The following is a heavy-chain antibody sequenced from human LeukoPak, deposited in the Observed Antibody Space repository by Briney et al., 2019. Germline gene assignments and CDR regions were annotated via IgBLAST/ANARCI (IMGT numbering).Heavy chain of an antibody. CDR2: ICAYNGNT. V-gene: IGHV1-18*01. CDR1: GYTFTSYG. CDR3: ARVPHIVVVTALDY. D-gene: IGHD2-21*02. Sequence: ASVKVSCKASGYTFTSYGISWVRQAPGQGLEWMGWICAYNGNTNYAQKLQGRVTMTTDTSTSTAYMELRSLRSDDTAVYYCARVPHIVVVTALDYWGQGTLVTVSS. J-gene: IGHJ4*02.